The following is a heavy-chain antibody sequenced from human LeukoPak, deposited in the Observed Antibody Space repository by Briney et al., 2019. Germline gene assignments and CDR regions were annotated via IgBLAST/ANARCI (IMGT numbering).Heavy chain of an antibody. Sequence: SETLSLTCTVSSGSISGFYWSWIRQFPGKGLEWIGYIFDSGSTKYNPSLENRVTISVDTSKNQFSLNLRSVTAADTAVYYCTRATISYCTNGFCSLAGVYFFDFWGQGTLVTVSS. V-gene: IGHV4-59*01. D-gene: IGHD2-8*01. CDR2: IFDSGST. J-gene: IGHJ4*02. CDR1: SGSISGFY. CDR3: TRATISYCTNGFCSLAGVYFFDF.